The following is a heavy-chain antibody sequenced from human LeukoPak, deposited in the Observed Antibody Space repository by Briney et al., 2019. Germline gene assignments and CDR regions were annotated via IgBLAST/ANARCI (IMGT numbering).Heavy chain of an antibody. D-gene: IGHD3-10*01. CDR2: ISSSSSTI. CDR3: AKDNFYYGSGSYDWFDP. CDR1: GFTFSSYN. Sequence: GGSLRLSCAASGFTFSSYNMNWVRQAPGKGLEWVSHISSSSSTINYADSVKGRFTISRDNSKSTLYLQMDSLRAEDTAVYYCAKDNFYYGSGSYDWFDPWGQGTLVTVSS. V-gene: IGHV3-48*01. J-gene: IGHJ5*02.